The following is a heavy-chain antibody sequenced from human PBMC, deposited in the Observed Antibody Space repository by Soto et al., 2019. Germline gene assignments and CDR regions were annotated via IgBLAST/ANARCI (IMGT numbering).Heavy chain of an antibody. Sequence: QVQLQESGPGLVKPSETLSLTCTVSGGSISSYYWSWIRQPPGKGLEWIGHIYNSGTANYNPSLKRRVTISVDTSKNQFSLNVSSVTAGDTALYYGYGSGGNWGQGTLVTVSS. CDR2: IYNSGTA. CDR3: YGSGGN. J-gene: IGHJ4*02. V-gene: IGHV4-59*01. D-gene: IGHD5-18*01. CDR1: GGSISSYY.